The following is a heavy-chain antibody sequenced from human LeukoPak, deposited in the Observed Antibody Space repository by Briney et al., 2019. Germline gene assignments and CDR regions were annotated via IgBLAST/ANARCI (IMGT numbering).Heavy chain of an antibody. Sequence: SETLSLICTISDGSISSYYWNWIRQSPGKGLEWIGHIHYSGSTHYNPSLQSRVSISIDTSKNHFSLNLRSVTAVDTAVYYCARWGHFDTSGYFVVDYWGQGTLVTVSS. CDR2: IHYSGST. CDR3: ARWGHFDTSGYFVVDY. J-gene: IGHJ4*02. V-gene: IGHV4-59*01. CDR1: DGSISSYY. D-gene: IGHD3-22*01.